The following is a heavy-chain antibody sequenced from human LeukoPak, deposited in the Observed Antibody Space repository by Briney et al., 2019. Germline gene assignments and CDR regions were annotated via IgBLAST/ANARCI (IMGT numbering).Heavy chain of an antibody. D-gene: IGHD1-7*01. V-gene: IGHV3-53*01. CDR2: LYSDGNT. CDR1: GFTVITND. J-gene: IGHJ4*02. Sequence: GGSLRLSCAASGFTVITNDMTWVRQAPGKGLEWVSVLYSDGNTKYADSVQGRFTISRDNSKNTLYLEMNSLSPDDTAVYYCARGVELLVANTLAYWGQGTLVTVSS. CDR3: ARGVELLVANTLAY.